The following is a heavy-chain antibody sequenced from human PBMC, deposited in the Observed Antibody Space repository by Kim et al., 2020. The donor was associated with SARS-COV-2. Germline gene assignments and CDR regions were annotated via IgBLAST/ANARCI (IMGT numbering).Heavy chain of an antibody. J-gene: IGHJ6*02. V-gene: IGHV3-74*01. CDR1: GFTFSSYW. CDR3: ARVYGGILYYYGMDV. D-gene: IGHD4-17*01. Sequence: GGSLRLSCAASGFTFSSYWMHWVRQAPGKGLVWVSRINSDGSSTSYADSVKGRFTISRDNAKNTLYLQMNSLRAEDTAVYYCARVYGGILYYYGMDVWGQGATVTVSS. CDR2: INSDGSST.